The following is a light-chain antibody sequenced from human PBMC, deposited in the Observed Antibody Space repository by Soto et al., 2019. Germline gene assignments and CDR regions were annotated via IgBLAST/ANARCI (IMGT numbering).Light chain of an antibody. Sequence: DIQMTQSPSTLSASVGDRVTITCRASQSIKNWLAWYQQKPGEAPKLLIYKASTLEAWVPSRFSCSGSGTEFTLTISSLQPDDFATYYCQQYKSDLLTFGGGTKVDIK. CDR1: QSIKNW. CDR3: QQYKSDLLT. J-gene: IGKJ4*01. V-gene: IGKV1-5*03. CDR2: KAS.